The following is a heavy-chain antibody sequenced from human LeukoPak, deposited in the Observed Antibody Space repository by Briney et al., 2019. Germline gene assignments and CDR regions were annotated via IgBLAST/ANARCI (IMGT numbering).Heavy chain of an antibody. CDR1: GFTFSSYG. J-gene: IGHJ5*01. D-gene: IGHD3-10*01. Sequence: PGGSLRLSCAASGFTFSSYGMHWVRQAPGKGLEWVAVISYDGSNKYYADSVKGRFTISRDNAKNTLYLYMNSLRAEDTAVYYCARTPYSGSYYNHWFDSWGQGTLVTVSS. CDR3: ARTPYSGSYYNHWFDS. CDR2: ISYDGSNK. V-gene: IGHV3-30*03.